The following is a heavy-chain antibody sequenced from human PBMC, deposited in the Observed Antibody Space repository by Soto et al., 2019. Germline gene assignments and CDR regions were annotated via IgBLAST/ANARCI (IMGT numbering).Heavy chain of an antibody. V-gene: IGHV4-59*01. D-gene: IGHD5-12*01. J-gene: IGHJ3*02. CDR2: IYYSGST. Sequence: PSETLSLTCTVSGGSISSYYWSWIRQPPGKGLEWIGYIYYSGSTNYNPSLKSRVTISVDTSKNQFSLKLSSVTAADTAVYYCARTYSGHDYAFDIWGQGTMVTVSS. CDR3: ARTYSGHDYAFDI. CDR1: GGSISSYY.